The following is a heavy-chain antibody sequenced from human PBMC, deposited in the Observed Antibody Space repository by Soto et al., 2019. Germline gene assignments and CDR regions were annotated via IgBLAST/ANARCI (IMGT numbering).Heavy chain of an antibody. CDR1: GVSLNSYG. Sequence: GGSLRRSCAASGVSLNSYGMHWVRQAPDKGPEWVAIISYDGSNTYYSDSVRGRFTISRDNSKDTLYLQMHSLRSEDTAIYYRPRIRRYCSGGARHPWGQGTQATVSS. D-gene: IGHD2-15*01. CDR2: ISYDGSNT. CDR3: PRIRRYCSGGARHP. V-gene: IGHV3-30*03. J-gene: IGHJ5*02.